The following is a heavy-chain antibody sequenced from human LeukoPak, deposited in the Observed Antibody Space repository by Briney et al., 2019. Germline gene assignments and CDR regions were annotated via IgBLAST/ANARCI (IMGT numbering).Heavy chain of an antibody. J-gene: IGHJ4*02. CDR3: ARHRSGWLQSSFDY. Sequence: SETLSLTCTVSGYPISSGYYWGWIRQPPGKGLEWIGSIYHSGSTYYNPSLKSRVTISVDTSKNQFSLKLSSVTAADTAVYYCARHRSGWLQSSFDYWGQGTLVTVSS. CDR2: IYHSGST. V-gene: IGHV4-38-2*02. CDR1: GYPISSGYY. D-gene: IGHD5-24*01.